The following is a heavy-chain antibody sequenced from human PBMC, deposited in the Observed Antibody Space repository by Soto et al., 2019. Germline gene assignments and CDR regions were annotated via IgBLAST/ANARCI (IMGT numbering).Heavy chain of an antibody. CDR3: ARWGPNGVVVAGQSDPI. V-gene: IGHV4-34*01. CDR2: INHSGST. J-gene: IGHJ3*02. D-gene: IGHD2-15*01. Sequence: SEALSLTCVVYGGSFSTYYWSWIRQPPGKGLEWIGEINHSGSTNYNPSLKSRVSISVDTPKNQFSLRLTAVTAADTAVYYCARWGPNGVVVAGQSDPIWGQGTMVTVSS. CDR1: GGSFSTYY.